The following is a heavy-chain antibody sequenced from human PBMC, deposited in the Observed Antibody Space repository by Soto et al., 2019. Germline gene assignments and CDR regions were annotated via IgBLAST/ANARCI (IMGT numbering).Heavy chain of an antibody. Sequence: QVQLVESGGGVVQPGTSLRLSCAASGFTFKTHAMHWVRQAPGKGLEWMAVIAYDGNEKFYADSVKGRFTISRDNSKNAVYLEINTLRNEDTAVYYCGKDVGDYVSCYYGVDVWGQGTTVTVSS. CDR3: GKDVGDYVSCYYGVDV. J-gene: IGHJ6*02. CDR1: GFTFKTHA. D-gene: IGHD3-10*01. V-gene: IGHV3-30*18. CDR2: IAYDGNEK.